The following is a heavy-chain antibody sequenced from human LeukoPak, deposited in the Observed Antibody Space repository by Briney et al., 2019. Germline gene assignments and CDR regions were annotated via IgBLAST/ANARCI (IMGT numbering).Heavy chain of an antibody. CDR2: ISGSGGST. CDR1: GFTFSSYA. V-gene: IGHV3-23*01. CDR3: AKDKSSGWYGYLQH. J-gene: IGHJ1*01. Sequence: GGSLRLSCAASGFTFSSYAMSWVRQAPGKGLEWVSAISGSGGSTYYADSVKGRFTISRDNSKNTLYLQMNSLRAEDTAVYYCAKDKSSGWYGYLQHWGQGTLVTVSS. D-gene: IGHD6-19*01.